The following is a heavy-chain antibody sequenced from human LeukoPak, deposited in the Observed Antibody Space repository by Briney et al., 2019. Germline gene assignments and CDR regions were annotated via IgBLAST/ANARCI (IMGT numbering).Heavy chain of an antibody. Sequence: GASVKVSCKASGYTFTSYDINWVRQAAGQGLEWMGYMNPNTGKTGYAQRFQGRVTMTRDTSIDTAYMELSSLGSEDTAVYYCARKICSTTGWLPPWGQGSLVTVYS. V-gene: IGHV1-8*01. CDR1: GYTFTSYD. CDR3: ARKICSTTGWLPP. J-gene: IGHJ5*02. D-gene: IGHD6-19*01. CDR2: MNPNTGKT.